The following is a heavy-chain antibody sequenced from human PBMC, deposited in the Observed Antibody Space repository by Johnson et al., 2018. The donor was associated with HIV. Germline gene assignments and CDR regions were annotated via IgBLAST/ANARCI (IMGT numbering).Heavy chain of an antibody. CDR2: ISGGSAGT. J-gene: IGHJ3*02. CDR1: GFTFSDYY. V-gene: IGHV3-11*04. D-gene: IGHD2-21*01. Sequence: VQLVESGGGPVKPGGSLRLSCVGSGFTFSDYYMSWVRQAPGKGLEWIAYISGGSAGTFYADSVKGRFTISWVNGNKEVYLQMDSLRVADTAVYYCAGDRDRRDWNSGSLDIWGQETMVTMSS. CDR3: AGDRDRRDWNSGSLDI.